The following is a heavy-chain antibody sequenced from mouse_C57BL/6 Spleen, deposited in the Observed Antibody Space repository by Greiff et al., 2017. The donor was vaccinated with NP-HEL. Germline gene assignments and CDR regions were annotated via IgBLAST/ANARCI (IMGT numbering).Heavy chain of an antibody. CDR2: IHPNSGST. CDR1: GYTFTSYW. D-gene: IGHD1-1*01. CDR3: ARERDLRSMDY. J-gene: IGHJ4*01. V-gene: IGHV1-64*01. Sequence: QVQLQQPGAELVKPGASVKLSCKASGYTFTSYWMHWVKQRPGQGLEWIGMIHPNSGSTNYNEKFKSKATLTVDKSSSTAYMQLSSLTSEDSAVYYCARERDLRSMDYWGQGTSVTVSS.